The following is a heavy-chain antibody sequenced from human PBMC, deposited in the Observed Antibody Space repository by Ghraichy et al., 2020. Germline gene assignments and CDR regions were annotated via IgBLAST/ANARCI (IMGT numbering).Heavy chain of an antibody. D-gene: IGHD5-18*01. J-gene: IGHJ4*02. V-gene: IGHV4-34*01. Sequence: SQTLSLTCAVYGGSFSGYYWSWIRQPPGKGLEWIGEVNHSGSTNYNSSLKSQVTISVDTSKNHFSLRLSSVTAEDTAVYYCARGLGYSSGYDLDYWGQGTLVTVSS. CDR1: GGSFSGYY. CDR3: ARGLGYSSGYDLDY. CDR2: VNHSGST.